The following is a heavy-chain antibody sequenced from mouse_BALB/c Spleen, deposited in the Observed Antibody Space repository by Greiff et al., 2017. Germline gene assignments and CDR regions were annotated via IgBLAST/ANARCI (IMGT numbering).Heavy chain of an antibody. CDR3: ARHLGTFYAMDY. J-gene: IGHJ4*01. Sequence: EVQLVESGGGLVQPGGSLKLSCAASGFTFSSYGMSWVRQTPDKRLELVATINSNGGSTYYPDSVKGRFTISRDNAKNTLYLQMSSLKSEDTAMYYCARHLGTFYAMDYWGQGTSVTVSS. CDR2: INSNGGST. D-gene: IGHD4-1*01. V-gene: IGHV5-6-3*01. CDR1: GFTFSSYG.